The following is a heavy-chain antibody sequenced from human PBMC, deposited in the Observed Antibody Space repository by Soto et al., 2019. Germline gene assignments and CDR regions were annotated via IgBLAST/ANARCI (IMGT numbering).Heavy chain of an antibody. V-gene: IGHV4-34*01. CDR3: ARGYDTALAPIF. CDR2: INHLTTT. D-gene: IGHD5-18*01. CDR1: GGSFSSYH. J-gene: IGHJ4*02. Sequence: SETLSLTXAVYGGSFSSYHWSWIRQTPGKGLEWIGEINHLTTTNYNPSLKGRVIISLDTPKNQFSLKLSSVTAADTAVYYCARGYDTALAPIFWGQGILVTVSS.